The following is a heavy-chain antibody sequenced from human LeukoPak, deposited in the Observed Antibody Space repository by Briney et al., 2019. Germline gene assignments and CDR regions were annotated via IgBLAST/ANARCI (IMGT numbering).Heavy chain of an antibody. D-gene: IGHD3-10*01. J-gene: IGHJ4*02. CDR3: ARDPRPTSLLWFGELYAPFDY. CDR1: GFTFSSYA. V-gene: IGHV3-30*04. CDR2: ISYDGSNK. Sequence: GRSLGLSCAASGFTFSSYAMHWVRQAPGKGLEGVAVISYDGSNKYYADSVKGRFTISRDNSKNTLYLQMNSLRAEDTAVYYCARDPRPTSLLWFGELYAPFDYWGQGTLVTVSS.